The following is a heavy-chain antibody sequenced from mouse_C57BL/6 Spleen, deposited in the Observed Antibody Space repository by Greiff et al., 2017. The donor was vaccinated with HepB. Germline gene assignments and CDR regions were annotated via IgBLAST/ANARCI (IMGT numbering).Heavy chain of an antibody. J-gene: IGHJ2*01. CDR2: IDPSDSET. CDR3: AREGHYFDY. CDR1: GYTFTSYW. D-gene: IGHD3-3*01. Sequence: QVHVKQPGAELVRPGSSVKLSCKASGYTFTSYWMHWVKQRPIQGLEWIGNIDPSDSETHYNQKFKDKATLTVDKSSSTAYMQLSSLTSEDSAVYYCAREGHYFDYWGQGTTLTVSS. V-gene: IGHV1-52*01.